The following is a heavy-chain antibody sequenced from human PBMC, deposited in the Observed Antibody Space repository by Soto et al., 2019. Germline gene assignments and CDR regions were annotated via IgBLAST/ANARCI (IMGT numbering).Heavy chain of an antibody. CDR2: MSDSSGST. Sequence: EVQVLVSGGGLVQPGGSLRLSCTASGFSLTHSGTSWVRQAPGKGLEWVSGMSDSSGSTYYGDSVKGRFTMSRDSSNNMVYLQMNSLRVDDTAIYYCAKDSGWSHHYWGQGTLVTVSS. J-gene: IGHJ4*02. V-gene: IGHV3-23*01. CDR3: AKDSGWSHHY. D-gene: IGHD2-15*01. CDR1: GFSLTHSG.